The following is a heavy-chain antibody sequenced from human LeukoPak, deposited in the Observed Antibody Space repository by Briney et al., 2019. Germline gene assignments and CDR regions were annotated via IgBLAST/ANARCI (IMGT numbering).Heavy chain of an antibody. D-gene: IGHD2-15*01. J-gene: IGHJ4*02. CDR2: ISYDGSNK. Sequence: PGGSLRLSCAASGFTFSSYGMHWVRQAPGKGLEWVAVISYDGSNKYYADSVKGRFTISRDNSKNTLYLQMNSLRAEDTAAYYCAKDSGRVVNLYYFDYWGQGTLVTVSS. CDR3: AKDSGRVVNLYYFDY. CDR1: GFTFSSYG. V-gene: IGHV3-30*18.